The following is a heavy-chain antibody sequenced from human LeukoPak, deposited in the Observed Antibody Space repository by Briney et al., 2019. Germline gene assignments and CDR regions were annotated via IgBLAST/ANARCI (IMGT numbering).Heavy chain of an antibody. CDR3: ARDRPYYDILTASDY. D-gene: IGHD3-9*01. Sequence: VAPVKVSFKGSGYTLSNYGISWGRPAPGQGLGWVGWVGAYNGNTNYAQKLQGRVTMTTDTSTSTAYMELRSLRSDDTAVYYCARDRPYYDILTASDYWGQGTLVTVSS. V-gene: IGHV1-18*01. CDR2: VGAYNGNT. CDR1: GYTLSNYG. J-gene: IGHJ4*02.